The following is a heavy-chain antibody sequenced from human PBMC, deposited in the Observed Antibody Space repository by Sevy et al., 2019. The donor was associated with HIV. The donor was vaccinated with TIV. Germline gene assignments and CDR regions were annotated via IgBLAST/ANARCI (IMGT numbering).Heavy chain of an antibody. CDR1: GFTFSTYA. CDR2: ISGGGGTT. V-gene: IGHV3-23*01. CDR3: AKLRTYNTIGTEAFDV. Sequence: RGSLRLSCAASGFTFSTYAMNWVRQAPGKGPEWVSSISGGGGTTLYSDSVRGRFTTSRDNSRNTVFLQMKSLRADDSALYYCAKLRTYNTIGTEAFDVWGQGTMVTVSS. D-gene: IGHD2-8*01. J-gene: IGHJ3*01.